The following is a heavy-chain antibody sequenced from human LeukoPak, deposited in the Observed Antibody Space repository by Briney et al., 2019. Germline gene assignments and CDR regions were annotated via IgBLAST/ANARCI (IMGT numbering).Heavy chain of an antibody. CDR3: AHATDCGGDYYPYYFDY. J-gene: IGHJ4*02. V-gene: IGHV2-5*02. D-gene: IGHD2-21*02. CDR1: GFSLSTSGVG. CDR2: IYWDDDK. Sequence: GSGPTLVKPTQTLTPTCTFSGFSLSTSGVGVGWIRQPPGKALEWLALIYWDDDKRYSPSLKSRLTITKDTSKNQVVLTMTNMDPVDTATYYCAHATDCGGDYYPYYFDYWGQGTLVTVSS.